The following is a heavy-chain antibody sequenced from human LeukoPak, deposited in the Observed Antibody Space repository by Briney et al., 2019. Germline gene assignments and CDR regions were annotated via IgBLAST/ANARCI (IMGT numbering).Heavy chain of an antibody. D-gene: IGHD2-21*02. CDR3: ARDQCGGDCYSRPDY. V-gene: IGHV3-74*01. CDR1: GFTFGDYA. Sequence: GGSLRLSCTASGFTFGDYAMSWVRQAPGKGLVWVSRINSDGNTTSYADSVKGRFTISRDNAKNTLYLQMNSLRAEDTAVYYCARDQCGGDCYSRPDYWGQGTLVTVSS. J-gene: IGHJ4*02. CDR2: INSDGNTT.